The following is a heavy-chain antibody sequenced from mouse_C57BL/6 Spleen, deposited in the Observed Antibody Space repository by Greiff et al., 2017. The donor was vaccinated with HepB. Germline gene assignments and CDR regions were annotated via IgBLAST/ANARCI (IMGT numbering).Heavy chain of an antibody. V-gene: IGHV1-5*01. Sequence: EVMLQQSGTVLARPGASVKMSCKTSGYTFTSYWMHWVKQRPGQGLEWIGAIYPGNSDTSYNQKFKGKAKLTAVTSASTAYMELSSLTNEDSAVYYCTRDLYYDYDDAYWGQGTLVTVSA. D-gene: IGHD2-4*01. J-gene: IGHJ3*01. CDR1: GYTFTSYW. CDR3: TRDLYYDYDDAY. CDR2: IYPGNSDT.